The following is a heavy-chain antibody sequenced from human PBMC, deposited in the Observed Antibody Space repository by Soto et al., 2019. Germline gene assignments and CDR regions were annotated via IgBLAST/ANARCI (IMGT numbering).Heavy chain of an antibody. D-gene: IGHD4-17*01. CDR2: ISAYNGNT. Sequence: ASVKVSCKASGYTFTSYGISWVRQAPGQGLEWMGWISAYNGNTNYAQKLQGRVTMTADTSTSTAYMELRSLRSDDTAVYYCARGGVTDYGDYPFDPWGQGTLVTVSS. J-gene: IGHJ5*02. CDR1: GYTFTSYG. V-gene: IGHV1-18*01. CDR3: ARGGVTDYGDYPFDP.